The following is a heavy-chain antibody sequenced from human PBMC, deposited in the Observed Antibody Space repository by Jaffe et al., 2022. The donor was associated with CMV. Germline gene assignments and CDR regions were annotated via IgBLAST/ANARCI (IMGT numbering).Heavy chain of an antibody. CDR3: ARSAGITGTTDGGEPYYFDY. Sequence: EVQLVESGGGLVKPGGSLRLSCAASGFTFSSYSMNWVRQAPGKGLEWVSSISSSSSYIYYADSVKGRFTISRDNAKNSLYLQMNSLRAEDTAVYYCARSAGITGTTDGGEPYYFDYWGQGTLVTVSS. J-gene: IGHJ4*02. CDR2: ISSSSSYI. D-gene: IGHD1-7*01. V-gene: IGHV3-21*01. CDR1: GFTFSSYS.